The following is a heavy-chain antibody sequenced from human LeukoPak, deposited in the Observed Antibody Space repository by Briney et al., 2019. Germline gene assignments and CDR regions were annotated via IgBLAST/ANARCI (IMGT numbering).Heavy chain of an antibody. CDR3: AKGSYALDY. CDR2: ISYSGNT. D-gene: IGHD1-26*01. CDR1: GGSISSSTYY. J-gene: IGHJ4*02. V-gene: IGHV4-39*01. Sequence: PSETLSLTCTVSGGSISSSTYYWGWIRQPPGKGLEWIGSISYSGNTYYNPSLKSRVTISIDTSKNQFSLNLSSVTAADTAVYYCAKGSYALDYWGQGTLVTVSS.